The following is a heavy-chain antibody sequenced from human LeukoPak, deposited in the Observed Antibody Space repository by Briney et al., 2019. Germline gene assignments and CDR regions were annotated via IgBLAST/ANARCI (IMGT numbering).Heavy chain of an antibody. V-gene: IGHV3-23*01. CDR1: GFTFSNYA. CDR2: ISVSGGST. CDR3: AKDQVFRRYYFDY. J-gene: IGHJ4*02. Sequence: PGGSLRLSCAASGFTFSNYAMSWVRQAPGEGLEWVSGISVSGGSTHYADSVKGRFTISRDNSKNTLYLQMISLRAEDTAVYYCAKDQVFRRYYFDYWGQGTLVTVSS.